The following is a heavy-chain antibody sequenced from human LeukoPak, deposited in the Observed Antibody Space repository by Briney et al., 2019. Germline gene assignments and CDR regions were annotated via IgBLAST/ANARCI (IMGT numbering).Heavy chain of an antibody. D-gene: IGHD3-10*01. CDR2: IYYSGST. CDR3: ARRRSMVRGVIRRSNNWFDP. V-gene: IGHV4-59*12. J-gene: IGHJ5*02. CDR1: GGSFSGYY. Sequence: TSETLSLTCAVYGGSFSGYYWSWIRQPPGKGLEWIGYIYYSGSTNYNPSLKSRVTISVDTSKNQFSLKLSSVTAADTAVYYCARRRSMVRGVIRRSNNWFDPWGQGTLVTVSS.